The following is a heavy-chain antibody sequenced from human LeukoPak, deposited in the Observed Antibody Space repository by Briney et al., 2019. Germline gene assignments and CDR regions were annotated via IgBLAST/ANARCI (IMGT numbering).Heavy chain of an antibody. CDR3: ARAGDYSNYVFDY. CDR1: SGSISTYY. J-gene: IGHJ4*02. D-gene: IGHD4-11*01. Sequence: ASETLSLTCTVSSGSISTYYWSWIRQPPGKGLEWIAYIYYSGSTNYNPSLLSRVTISVHTSKNQFSLKLSSVTAADTAVYYCARAGDYSNYVFDYWGQGTLVTVSS. V-gene: IGHV4-59*01. CDR2: IYYSGST.